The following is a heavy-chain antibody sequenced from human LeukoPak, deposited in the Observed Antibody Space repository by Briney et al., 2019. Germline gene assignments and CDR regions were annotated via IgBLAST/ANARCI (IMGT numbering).Heavy chain of an antibody. D-gene: IGHD3-3*01. J-gene: IGHJ4*02. Sequence: GRSLRLSCAASGFTFSSYGMHWVRQAPGKGLEWVAVIWYDGSNKHYADSVKGRFTISRDNSKNTLYLQMNSLRAEDTAVYYCVRFLEWLLVWGPGTLVTVSS. CDR3: VRFLEWLLV. CDR1: GFTFSSYG. V-gene: IGHV3-33*01. CDR2: IWYDGSNK.